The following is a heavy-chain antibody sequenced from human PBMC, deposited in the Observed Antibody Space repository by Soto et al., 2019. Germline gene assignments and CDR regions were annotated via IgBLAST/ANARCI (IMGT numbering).Heavy chain of an antibody. CDR2: INPSGGST. Sequence: ASVKVSCKASGYTFTSYYTHWFRQAPGQGLEWMGIINPSGGSTSYAQKFQGRVTTTRDTSTSTVYMELSRLRSEDTAVYYCARPGRDEYSGRYASAFDIWGQGTMVTVSS. D-gene: IGHD1-26*01. CDR3: ARPGRDEYSGRYASAFDI. CDR1: GYTFTSYY. V-gene: IGHV1-46*01. J-gene: IGHJ3*02.